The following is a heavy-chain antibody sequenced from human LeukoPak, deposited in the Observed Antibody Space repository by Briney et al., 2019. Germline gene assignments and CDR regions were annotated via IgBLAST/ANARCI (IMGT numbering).Heavy chain of an antibody. Sequence: ASVTVSFAASGFTLTNYYMHWVRQAPGQGLEGMGLINPTGSSTNYAQKFRGGVTMTRDTSTSTVYMELSSLRSEDTAVYYCAREESGGFFDYWGQGTLVTVSS. D-gene: IGHD2-8*02. CDR2: INPTGSST. CDR1: GFTLTNYY. CDR3: AREESGGFFDY. J-gene: IGHJ4*02. V-gene: IGHV1-46*01.